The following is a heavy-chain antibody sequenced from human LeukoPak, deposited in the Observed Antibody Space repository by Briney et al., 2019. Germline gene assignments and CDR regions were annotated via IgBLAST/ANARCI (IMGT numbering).Heavy chain of an antibody. D-gene: IGHD1-26*01. CDR3: AKTFRSGSYLDAFDI. Sequence: GGSLRLSCAASGFTFDDYAMHWVRQAPGKGLEWFSLISGDGGSTYYADSVKGRFTISRDNSKNSLYLQMNSLRTEDTALYYCAKTFRSGSYLDAFDIWGQGTMVTVSS. J-gene: IGHJ3*02. V-gene: IGHV3-43*02. CDR2: ISGDGGST. CDR1: GFTFDDYA.